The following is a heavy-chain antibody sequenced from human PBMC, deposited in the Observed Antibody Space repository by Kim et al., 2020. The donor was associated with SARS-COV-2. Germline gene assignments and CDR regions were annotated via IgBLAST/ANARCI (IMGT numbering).Heavy chain of an antibody. V-gene: IGHV4-59*01. Sequence: SETLSLTCSVSSDSISSYYCSWIRQLPGKGLEWLGYIYYSGSTDYNPSLKSRVTISWDNSKNQFSLDLTAVTNADTAVYYCARSEGGGRWQQFDYWGQG. CDR1: SDSISSYY. J-gene: IGHJ4*02. CDR2: IYYSGST. D-gene: IGHD6-13*01. CDR3: ARSEGGGRWQQFDY.